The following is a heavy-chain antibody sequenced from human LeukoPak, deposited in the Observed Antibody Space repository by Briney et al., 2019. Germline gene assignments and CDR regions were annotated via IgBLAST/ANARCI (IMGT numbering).Heavy chain of an antibody. CDR3: AIAHYPSSGGYLNYYGMDV. D-gene: IGHD1-26*01. J-gene: IGHJ6*02. Sequence: GESLKISCKGSGYSFTSYWIGWVRQMPGKGLEWMGIIYPGDSDTRYSPSFQGQVTISADKSISTAYLQWSSLKASDTAMYYCAIAHYPSSGGYLNYYGMDVWGHGTTVTVSS. V-gene: IGHV5-51*01. CDR2: IYPGDSDT. CDR1: GYSFTSYW.